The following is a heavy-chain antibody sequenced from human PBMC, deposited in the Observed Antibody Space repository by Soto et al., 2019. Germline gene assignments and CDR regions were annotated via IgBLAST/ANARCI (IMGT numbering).Heavy chain of an antibody. J-gene: IGHJ4*02. D-gene: IGHD3-22*01. CDR3: ARDNGREQYYDSSGYGYYFDY. V-gene: IGHV4-59*01. CDR2: IYYRGST. Sequence: QVQLQESGPGLVKPSETLSLTCTVSGGSISSYYWSWIRQPPGKGLEWIGYIYYRGSTNYNPSLKSRVTIAVDTSKNQLSLKLSSVTAADTAVYYCARDNGREQYYDSSGYGYYFDYWGQGTLVTVSS. CDR1: GGSISSYY.